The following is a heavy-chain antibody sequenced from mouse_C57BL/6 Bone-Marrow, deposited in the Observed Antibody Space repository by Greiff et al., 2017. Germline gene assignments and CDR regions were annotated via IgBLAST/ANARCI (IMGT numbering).Heavy chain of an antibody. V-gene: IGHV5-4*01. D-gene: IGHD1-1*01. J-gene: IGHJ4*01. CDR1: GFTFSSYA. CDR2: ISDGGSYT. Sequence: EVQVVESGGGLVKPGGSLKLSCAASGFTFSSYAMSWVRQTPEKRLEWVATISDGGSYTYYPDNVKGRFTISRDNAKNNLYLQMSHLKSEDTAMYYCAREILRYAMDYWGQGTSVTGSS. CDR3: AREILRYAMDY.